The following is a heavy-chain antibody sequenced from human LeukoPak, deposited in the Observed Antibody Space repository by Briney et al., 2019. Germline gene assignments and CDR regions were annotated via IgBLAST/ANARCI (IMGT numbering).Heavy chain of an antibody. V-gene: IGHV3-53*01. J-gene: IGHJ3*02. D-gene: IGHD3-10*01. CDR2: IYSGGST. CDR1: GFTVSSNY. CDR3: ARVKVWFGVSDAFDI. Sequence: GGSLRLSCAASGFTVSSNYMSWVRQAPGKGLEWVSVIYSGGSTYYADSVKGRFTISRDNSKNTLYLQMNSLRGEDTAVYYCARVKVWFGVSDAFDIWGQGTMVTVSS.